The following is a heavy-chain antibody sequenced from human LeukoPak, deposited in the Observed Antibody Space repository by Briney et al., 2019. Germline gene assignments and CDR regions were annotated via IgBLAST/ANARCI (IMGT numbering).Heavy chain of an antibody. CDR3: ARDLKQQLVGSPGFLDV. Sequence: ASVKVSCKASGYTFTGYYMHWVRQAPGQGLEWMGWINPNSGGTNYAQKFQGRVTMTRDTSISTAYMELSRLRSDDTAVYYCARDLKQQLVGSPGFLDVWGKGTTVTVSS. J-gene: IGHJ6*04. CDR1: GYTFTGYY. D-gene: IGHD6-13*01. V-gene: IGHV1-2*02. CDR2: INPNSGGT.